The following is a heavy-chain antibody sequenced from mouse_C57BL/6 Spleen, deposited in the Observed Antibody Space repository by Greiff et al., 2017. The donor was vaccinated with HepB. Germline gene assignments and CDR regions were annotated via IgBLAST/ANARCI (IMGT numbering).Heavy chain of an antibody. CDR3: TRLPGGFDY. J-gene: IGHJ2*01. Sequence: QVQLQQSGAELVRPGASVTLSCKASGYTFTDYEMHWVKQTPVHGLEWIGAIDPETGGTAYNQKFKGMAILTADKSSSTAYMELRSLTSEDSAVYYCTRLPGGFDYWGQGTTLTVSS. V-gene: IGHV1-15*01. CDR1: GYTFTDYE. CDR2: IDPETGGT.